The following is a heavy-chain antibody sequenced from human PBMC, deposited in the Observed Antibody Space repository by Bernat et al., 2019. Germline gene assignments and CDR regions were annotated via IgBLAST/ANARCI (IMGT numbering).Heavy chain of an antibody. V-gene: IGHV3-30*03. Sequence: QVQLVESGGGVVQPGRSLRLSCAASGFTFSSYGMHWVRQAPGKGLEWVAVISYDGSNKYYADSVKGRFTISRDNSKNKLYLQMNSLRAEDTAVYYCARSYSSSSLEGDYWGQGTLVTVSS. CDR1: GFTFSSYG. J-gene: IGHJ4*02. CDR3: ARSYSSSSLEGDY. CDR2: ISYDGSNK. D-gene: IGHD6-6*01.